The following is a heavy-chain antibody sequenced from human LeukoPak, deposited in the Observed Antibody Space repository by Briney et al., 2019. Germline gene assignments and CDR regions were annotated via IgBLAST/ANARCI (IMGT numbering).Heavy chain of an antibody. CDR2: ISGSGGST. CDR1: GFTFSSYA. J-gene: IGHJ4*02. CDR3: AKDSNAGYSSSWYGY. D-gene: IGHD6-13*01. Sequence: GGSLRLSCAASGFTFSSYAMSWVRQAPGKGLEWVSAISGSGGSTYYADSVKGRFTISRDNSKNTLYLQMNSLRAEDTAVYYCAKDSNAGYSSSWYGYWGQGTLVTVSS. V-gene: IGHV3-23*01.